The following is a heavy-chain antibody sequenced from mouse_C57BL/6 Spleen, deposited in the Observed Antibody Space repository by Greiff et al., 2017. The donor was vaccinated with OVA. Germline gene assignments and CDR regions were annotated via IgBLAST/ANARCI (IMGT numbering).Heavy chain of an antibody. CDR1: GYAFSSYW. V-gene: IGHV1-80*01. CDR2: IYPGDGDT. Sequence: VKLMESGAELVKPGASVKISCKASGYAFSSYWMNWVKQRPGKGLEWIGQIYPGDGDTNYNGKFKGKATLTADKSSSTAYMQLSSLTSEDSAVYFCARGGLEGAWFADWGQGTLVTVSA. D-gene: IGHD2-4*01. J-gene: IGHJ3*01. CDR3: ARGGLEGAWFAD.